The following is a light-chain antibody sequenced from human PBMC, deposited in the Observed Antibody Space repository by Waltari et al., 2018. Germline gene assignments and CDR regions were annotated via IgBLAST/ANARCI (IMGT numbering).Light chain of an antibody. CDR2: GRN. V-gene: IGLV3-19*01. Sequence: SSELTQDPAVSVALGQTVRITCQGESLRRTYASWYQQKSGQAPILVIYGRNNRPSGIPDRFSGSSSGNSASLTITGAQAEDEADYYCNSRDSSGSHYVFGAGTKVTVL. CDR3: NSRDSSGSHYV. J-gene: IGLJ1*01. CDR1: SLRRTY.